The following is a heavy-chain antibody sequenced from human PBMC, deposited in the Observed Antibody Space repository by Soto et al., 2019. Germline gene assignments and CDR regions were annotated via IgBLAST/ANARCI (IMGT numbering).Heavy chain of an antibody. Sequence: ASVKVSCKASGYTFSIYSIHWVRQAPGQSLEWMGWINAGNGNTKYSQKFQGRVTFTRDTSANTAYMELSSLRSEDAAVYYCARPYYYDTTGYYSSHYYFYFGMDVWGQVTTVTVSS. D-gene: IGHD3-22*01. V-gene: IGHV1-3*01. J-gene: IGHJ6*02. CDR2: INAGNGNT. CDR1: GYTFSIYS. CDR3: ARPYYYDTTGYYSSHYYFYFGMDV.